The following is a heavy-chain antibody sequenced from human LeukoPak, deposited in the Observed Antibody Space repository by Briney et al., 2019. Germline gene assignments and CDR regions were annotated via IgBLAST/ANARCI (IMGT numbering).Heavy chain of an antibody. Sequence: ASVTVSCKASGYTFTSYDINWMRQATGQGLEWMGWMNPNSGNTGYAQKFQGRVTMTRNTSISTAYMELSSLRSEDTAVYYCARGKYSYGYRRYYFDYWGQGTLVTVSS. CDR2: MNPNSGNT. D-gene: IGHD5-18*01. CDR1: GYTFTSYD. CDR3: ARGKYSYGYRRYYFDY. J-gene: IGHJ4*02. V-gene: IGHV1-8*01.